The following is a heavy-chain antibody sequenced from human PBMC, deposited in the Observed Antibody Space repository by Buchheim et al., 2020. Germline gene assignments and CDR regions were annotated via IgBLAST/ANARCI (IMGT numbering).Heavy chain of an antibody. J-gene: IGHJ4*02. V-gene: IGHV3-7*01. Sequence: EVQLVESGGGLVQPGGSLRLSCAASGFTFSTYWMSWVRQAPGKGLEWVANMNQDGSDEYYVGSVKGRFTISRDNAKNSLYLQMNSLRAEDTAVHYSARGSGRSVDYWGQGTL. CDR2: MNQDGSDE. CDR3: ARGSGRSVDY. CDR1: GFTFSTYW. D-gene: IGHD2-15*01.